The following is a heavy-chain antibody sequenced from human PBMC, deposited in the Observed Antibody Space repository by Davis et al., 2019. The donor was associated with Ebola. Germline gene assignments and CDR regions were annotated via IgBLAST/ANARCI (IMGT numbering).Heavy chain of an antibody. D-gene: IGHD3-10*01. CDR3: ARHGDLGASGSFFDF. CDR2: ISPRDSDI. CDR1: GYLFTSFW. V-gene: IGHV5-51*01. Sequence: GGSLRLSCKTSGYLFTSFWIGWVRQMPGKGLEWMGIISPRDSDIRYSPSFQGQVTISVDMSITTAYLQWGGLKASDSAIYYCARHGDLGASGSFFDFWGQGTLVTVSS. J-gene: IGHJ4*02.